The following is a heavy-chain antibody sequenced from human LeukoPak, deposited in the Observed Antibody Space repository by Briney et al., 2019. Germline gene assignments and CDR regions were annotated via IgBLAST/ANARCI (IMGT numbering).Heavy chain of an antibody. CDR2: ISGSGGST. Sequence: GGSLRLSCAASGFTFSSYGMSWVRQAPGKGLEWVSAISGSGGSTYYADSVKGRFTISRDNSKNTLYLQMNSLRAEDTAVYYCAKEHKRRGYSYGPQDAFDIWGQGTMVTVSS. J-gene: IGHJ3*02. V-gene: IGHV3-23*01. CDR3: AKEHKRRGYSYGPQDAFDI. CDR1: GFTFSSYG. D-gene: IGHD5-18*01.